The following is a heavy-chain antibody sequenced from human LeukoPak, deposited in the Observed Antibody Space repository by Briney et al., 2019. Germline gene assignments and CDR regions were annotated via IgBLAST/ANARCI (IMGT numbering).Heavy chain of an antibody. V-gene: IGHV1-69*13. D-gene: IGHD4-17*01. CDR1: GGTFSSSA. CDR2: IIPIFGTT. J-gene: IGHJ4*02. CDR3: ARASTTVTSGALDC. Sequence: ASVKVSCKASGGTFSSSAVTWIRQAPGRGLEWMGGIIPIFGTTKYSQKFQGRVTITADESTSTAYMDLSSLRSEDTAVYFCARASTTVTSGALDCWGQGTLVTVSS.